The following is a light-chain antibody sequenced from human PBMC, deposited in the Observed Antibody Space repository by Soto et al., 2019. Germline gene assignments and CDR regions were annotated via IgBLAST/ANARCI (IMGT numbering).Light chain of an antibody. CDR1: SSNIGAGYD. CDR2: GNT. V-gene: IGLV1-40*01. CDR3: QSFDRSLTAWV. J-gene: IGLJ3*02. Sequence: QSVLTQPPSVSGAPGQRVTISCTGSSSNIGAGYDVHWYQQLPGTAPTLLISGNTDRPSGVPDRFSGSKSGTSASLAITGLQAGDGGYYYCQSFDRSLTAWVFGGGTKVTVL.